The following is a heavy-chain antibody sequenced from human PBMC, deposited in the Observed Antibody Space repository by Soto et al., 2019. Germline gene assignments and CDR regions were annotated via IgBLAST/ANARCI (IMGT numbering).Heavy chain of an antibody. CDR1: GCSISGYY. CDR2: IYYSGST. V-gene: IGHV4-59*08. D-gene: IGHD2-15*01. CDR3: ARLKWGRYSPPFDS. J-gene: IGHJ4*02. Sequence: SEPLSLTCTVSGCSISGYYWSWLRQPPGKGLEWIGYIYYSGSTYYDPSLKSRVTISVDTSKNQFSLRLSSVTAADPAVYYCARLKWGRYSPPFDSWGQGTLVTVSS.